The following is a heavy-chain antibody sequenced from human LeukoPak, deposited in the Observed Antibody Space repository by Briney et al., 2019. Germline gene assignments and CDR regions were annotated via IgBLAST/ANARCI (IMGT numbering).Heavy chain of an antibody. J-gene: IGHJ4*02. CDR2: IYYSGST. Sequence: PSETLSLTCTVSGGSISTYYWSWIRQPPGKGLEWIGYIYYSGSTNYNPSLKSRVTISVDTSKNQFSLKLSSVTAADTAVYYCARAGHSAYKSGGDYWGQGTLVTVSS. V-gene: IGHV4-59*01. D-gene: IGHD5-12*01. CDR1: GGSISTYY. CDR3: ARAGHSAYKSGGDY.